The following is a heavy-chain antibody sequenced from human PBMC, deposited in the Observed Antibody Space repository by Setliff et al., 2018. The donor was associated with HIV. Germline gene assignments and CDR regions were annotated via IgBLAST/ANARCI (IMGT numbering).Heavy chain of an antibody. J-gene: IGHJ5*02. CDR3: ARLAREEYCRGRTCYPNWFDP. V-gene: IGHV4-34*01. D-gene: IGHD2-15*01. Sequence: SETLSLTCAVYGGSFSDDSWNWIRQPPGKGLDWVGEINHSGSTNYHPSLKSRVTISVDTSKKQFSLKLSSVTAADTAVYYCARLAREEYCRGRTCYPNWFDPWGPGTLVTVSS. CDR2: INHSGST. CDR1: GGSFSDDS.